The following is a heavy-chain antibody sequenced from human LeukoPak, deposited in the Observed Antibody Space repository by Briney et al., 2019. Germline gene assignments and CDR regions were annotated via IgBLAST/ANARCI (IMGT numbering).Heavy chain of an antibody. J-gene: IGHJ4*02. V-gene: IGHV1-69*13. CDR2: IIPIFGTA. D-gene: IGHD2-2*01. CDR3: ARGRGERYCSSTSCQTRGYYFDY. Sequence: SVKVSCKASGGTFSSYAISWVRQAPGQGLEWMGGIIPIFGTANYAQKFQGRVTITADESTSTAYMELSSLRSEDTAVYYCARGRGERYCSSTSCQTRGYYFDYWGQGTLVTVSS. CDR1: GGTFSSYA.